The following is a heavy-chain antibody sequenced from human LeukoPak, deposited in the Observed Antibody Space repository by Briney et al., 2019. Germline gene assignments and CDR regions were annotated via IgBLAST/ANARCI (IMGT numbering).Heavy chain of an antibody. Sequence: PSETLSLTCTVSGGSISSGSYYWSWIRQPAGKGLEWIGRIYTSGSTNYNPSLKSRVTISVDTSKNQFSLKLSSVTAADTAVYYCAREGVVRGVIITGYWGQGTLVTVSS. J-gene: IGHJ4*02. CDR3: AREGVVRGVIITGY. CDR1: GGSISSGSYY. CDR2: IYTSGST. D-gene: IGHD3-10*01. V-gene: IGHV4-61*02.